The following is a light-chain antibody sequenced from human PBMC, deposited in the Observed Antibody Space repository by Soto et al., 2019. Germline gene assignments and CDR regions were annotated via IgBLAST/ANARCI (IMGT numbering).Light chain of an antibody. J-gene: IGKJ4*01. Sequence: IQLTQSPSSLSASVGDRVNITCRASQGISSYLAWYQQKPGKAPKLLIYAASTLQSGVPSRFSGSGSGTDFTLTISSLQPEDFATYYCQQLNSYPPALTFGGGTKVEIK. CDR1: QGISSY. CDR3: QQLNSYPPALT. V-gene: IGKV1-9*01. CDR2: AAS.